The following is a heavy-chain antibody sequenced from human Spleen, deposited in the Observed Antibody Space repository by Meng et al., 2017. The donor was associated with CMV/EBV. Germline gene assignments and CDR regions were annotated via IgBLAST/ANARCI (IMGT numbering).Heavy chain of an antibody. V-gene: IGHV3-30*02. CDR1: GFTFSNYG. CDR3: VKGATLGVTAPDY. Sequence: GGSLRLSCAASGFTFSNYGMHWVRQAPGKGLEWVAFIQYDGSDKYYADSVRGRFSISRDNSQSMLYLQMNSLRAEDTAVYYCVKGATLGVTAPDYWGQGTLVTVSS. D-gene: IGHD2-21*02. CDR2: IQYDGSDK. J-gene: IGHJ4*02.